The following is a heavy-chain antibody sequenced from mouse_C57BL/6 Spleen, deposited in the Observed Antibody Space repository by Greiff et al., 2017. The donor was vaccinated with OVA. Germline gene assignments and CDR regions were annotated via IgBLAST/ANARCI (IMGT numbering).Heavy chain of an antibody. CDR1: GFSLTSYG. Sequence: VMLVESGPGLVQPSQSLSITCTVSGFSLTSYGVHWVRQSPGKGLEWLGVIWRGGSTDYNAAFMSRLSITKDNSKSQVFFKMNSLQADDTAIYYCAKSYYGRERAWFAYWGQGTLVTVSA. J-gene: IGHJ3*01. CDR2: IWRGGST. CDR3: AKSYYGRERAWFAY. D-gene: IGHD1-1*01. V-gene: IGHV2-5*01.